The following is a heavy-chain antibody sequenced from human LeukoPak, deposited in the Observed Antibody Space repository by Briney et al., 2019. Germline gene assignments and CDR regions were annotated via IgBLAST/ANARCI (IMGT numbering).Heavy chain of an antibody. Sequence: GGSLRLSCAASGFNVTTNYMSWVRQAPGKGLEWVSSISSSSSYIYYADSVKGRFTISRDNAKNSLYLQMNSLRAEDTAVYYCARVGREPYYFDYWGQGTLVTVSS. CDR1: GFNVTTNY. D-gene: IGHD1-14*01. CDR2: ISSSSSYI. CDR3: ARVGREPYYFDY. V-gene: IGHV3-21*01. J-gene: IGHJ4*02.